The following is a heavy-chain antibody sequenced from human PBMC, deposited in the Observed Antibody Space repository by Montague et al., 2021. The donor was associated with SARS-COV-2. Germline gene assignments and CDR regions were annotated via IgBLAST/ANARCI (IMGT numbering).Heavy chain of an antibody. CDR1: GGSIRSYY. D-gene: IGHD3-16*01. J-gene: IGHJ6*02. V-gene: IGHV4-4*07. CDR3: AGNPGEYYGMDV. CDR2: IYSSGSI. Sequence: SETLSLTCNVSGGSIRSYYWSWIRQPAGKGLEWIGRIYSSGSINYNPSLKTRITLSVDTSKNQLSLRLNSVTAADTAVDYCAGNPGEYYGMDVWGQGTTVTVSS.